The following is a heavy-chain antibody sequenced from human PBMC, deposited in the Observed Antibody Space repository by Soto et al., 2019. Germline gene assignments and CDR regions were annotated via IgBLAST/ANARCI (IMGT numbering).Heavy chain of an antibody. J-gene: IGHJ2*01. Sequence: QVQLVQSGAEVKKPGSSVKVSCKASRGTFSRYAISWVRQAPGQGLEWMGGIIPILGIANYAQKFQGRVTITADKSTSTAYMELSSLRSEDTAVYYCAREGAVADPYYWYFDLWGRGTLVTVSS. D-gene: IGHD6-19*01. CDR2: IIPILGIA. V-gene: IGHV1-69*04. CDR1: RGTFSRYA. CDR3: AREGAVADPYYWYFDL.